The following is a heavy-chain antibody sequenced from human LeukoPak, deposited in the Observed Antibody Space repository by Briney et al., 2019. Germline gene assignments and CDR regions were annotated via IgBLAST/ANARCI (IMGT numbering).Heavy chain of an antibody. CDR3: ARVTSSSWFEGYFDY. CDR2: IYHGGST. D-gene: IGHD6-13*01. J-gene: IGHJ4*02. V-gene: IGHV4-38-2*02. Sequence: SETLSLTCTVSGYSISSGYYWGWIRQPPGKGLEWIGNIYHGGSTYDNPSLKSRVTMSGDTSKNQFSLNLSSVTAADTAVYYCARVTSSSWFEGYFDYWGQGTLVTVSS. CDR1: GYSISSGYY.